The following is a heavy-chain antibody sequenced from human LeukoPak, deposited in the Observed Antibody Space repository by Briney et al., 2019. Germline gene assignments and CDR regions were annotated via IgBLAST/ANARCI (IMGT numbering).Heavy chain of an antibody. J-gene: IGHJ1*01. D-gene: IGHD3-22*01. CDR1: GGSFSGYY. V-gene: IGHV4-34*01. CDR3: ARGPDLYDSSVYYYDVEYFQH. CDR2: INHSGST. Sequence: SETLSLTCAVYGGSFSGYYWSWIRQPPGKGLEWIGEINHSGSTNYNPSLKSRVTISVDTSKNQFSLKLSSVTAADTAVYYCARGPDLYDSSVYYYDVEYFQHWGQGTLVTVSS.